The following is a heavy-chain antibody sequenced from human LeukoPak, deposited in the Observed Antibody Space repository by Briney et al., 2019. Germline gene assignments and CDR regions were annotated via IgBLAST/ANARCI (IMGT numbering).Heavy chain of an antibody. V-gene: IGHV1-69*13. CDR3: ARTARIAAAGPDY. CDR1: GGTFSSYA. Sequence: SVKVSCKASGGTFSSYAISWVRQAPGQGLEWMGGIIPIFGTANYAQKFQGRVTITADESTSTAYMELSSLRSEDTAVYYCARTARIAAAGPDYWGQGTLVTVSS. J-gene: IGHJ4*02. D-gene: IGHD6-13*01. CDR2: IIPIFGTA.